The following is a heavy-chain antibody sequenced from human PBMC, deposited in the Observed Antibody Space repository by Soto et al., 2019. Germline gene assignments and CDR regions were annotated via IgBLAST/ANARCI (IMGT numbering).Heavy chain of an antibody. CDR1: GGSVSSGSYY. J-gene: IGHJ6*02. CDR3: ARGIGGWYQGRVYYGMDV. Sequence: QVQLQESGPGLVKPSETLSLTCPVSGGSVSSGSYYWSWIRQPPGKGLEWIGYIYYSGSTNYNPAPKSRVTISVDTSKNQFSLKLSSVTAADTAVYYCARGIGGWYQGRVYYGMDVWGQGTTVTVS. V-gene: IGHV4-61*01. D-gene: IGHD6-19*01. CDR2: IYYSGST.